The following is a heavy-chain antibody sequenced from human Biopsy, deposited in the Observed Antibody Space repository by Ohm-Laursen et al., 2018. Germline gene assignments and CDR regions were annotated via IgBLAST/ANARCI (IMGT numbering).Heavy chain of an antibody. Sequence: TLSLTCTVSGYSVTNDYYWGWIRQPPGKGLEWIGNIYYDGITYYNPPLKSRVAMSVDTSKNQFSLRLTSVTAADTAVYYCARVAGGYAYHYGMDVWGQGTTVIVSS. D-gene: IGHD5-12*01. CDR1: GYSVTNDYY. CDR2: IYYDGIT. J-gene: IGHJ6*02. CDR3: ARVAGGYAYHYGMDV. V-gene: IGHV4-38-2*02.